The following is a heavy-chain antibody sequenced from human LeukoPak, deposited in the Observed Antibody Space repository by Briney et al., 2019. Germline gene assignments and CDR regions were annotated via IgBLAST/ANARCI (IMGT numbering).Heavy chain of an antibody. Sequence: GASVKVSCKASGYSFTRYGISWVRQAPGQGLEWMGWISGSNGNTNYAQKLQGRVTMTTDTSTSTAYMELRSLRSDDTAVYYCAFSRYYLQGSYYYMDVWGKGTTVTVSS. CDR1: GYSFTRYG. V-gene: IGHV1-18*01. D-gene: IGHD2/OR15-2a*01. CDR2: ISGSNGNT. CDR3: AFSRYYLQGSYYYMDV. J-gene: IGHJ6*03.